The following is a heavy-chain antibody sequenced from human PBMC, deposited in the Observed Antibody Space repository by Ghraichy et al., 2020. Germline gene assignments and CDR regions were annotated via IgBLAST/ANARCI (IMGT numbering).Heavy chain of an antibody. V-gene: IGHV3-33*01. CDR2: IWYDGSNK. CDR3: ARALPVMTTVTWDFDY. D-gene: IGHD4-11*01. J-gene: IGHJ4*02. Sequence: GGSLRLSCAASGFTFSSYGMHWVRQAPGKGLEWVAVIWYDGSNKYYADSVKGRFTISRDNSKNTLYLQMNSLRAEDTAVYYCARALPVMTTVTWDFDYWGQGTLVTVSS. CDR1: GFTFSSYG.